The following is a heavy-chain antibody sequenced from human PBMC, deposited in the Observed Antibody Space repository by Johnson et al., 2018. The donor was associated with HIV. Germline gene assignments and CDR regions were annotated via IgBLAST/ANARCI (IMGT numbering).Heavy chain of an antibody. CDR2: TRNKANSYTT. CDR1: GFTFSSYW. V-gene: IGHV3-72*01. CDR3: ARVGRVYDSSGYAIDAFDI. Sequence: VQLVESGGGLVQPGGSLRLSCAASGFTFSSYWMSWVRQAPGKGLEWVGRTRNKANSYTTEYAASVKGRFTISRDDSKNSLYLQMNSLKTEDTAVYYCARVGRVYDSSGYAIDAFDIWGQGTMVTVSS. J-gene: IGHJ3*02. D-gene: IGHD3-22*01.